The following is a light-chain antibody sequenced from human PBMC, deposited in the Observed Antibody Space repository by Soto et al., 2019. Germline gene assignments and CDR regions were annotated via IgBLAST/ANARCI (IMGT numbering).Light chain of an antibody. CDR1: QFLSSY. Sequence: EVVSTQSPTTLSLAPGERATLSCRASQFLSSYLSWYQRKPGQPPSLLIYDTSNRAPGIPARFSGSRSGTDFTLTISSLEPEDFGGYFCHQRNKFGQGTRLEIK. V-gene: IGKV3-11*01. J-gene: IGKJ5*01. CDR2: DTS. CDR3: HQRNK.